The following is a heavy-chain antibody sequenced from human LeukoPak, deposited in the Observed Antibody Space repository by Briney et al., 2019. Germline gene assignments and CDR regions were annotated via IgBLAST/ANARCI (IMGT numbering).Heavy chain of an antibody. D-gene: IGHD2-2*01. V-gene: IGHV3-23*01. J-gene: IGHJ4*02. CDR2: LSGSGGST. CDR1: GFTVSTNY. Sequence: GGSLRLSCTASGFTVSTNYMSWVRQAPGKGLEWVSSLSGSGGSTYYADSVKGRFTISRDNSKNTLYLQMNSLRAEDTAVYYCAREALYCTSTSCYGYFDSWGQGTLVTVSS. CDR3: AREALYCTSTSCYGYFDS.